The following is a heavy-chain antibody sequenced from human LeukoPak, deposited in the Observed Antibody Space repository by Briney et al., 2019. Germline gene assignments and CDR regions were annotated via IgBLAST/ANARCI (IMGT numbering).Heavy chain of an antibody. Sequence: GASVKVSCKASGYTFTGYYMHWVRQAPGQGLGWMGWINPNSAGTNYAQKFQGRVTMTRDTSISTAYMELSRLRSDDTAVYYCARRDCGGDCPSQHWGQGTLVTVSS. CDR3: ARRDCGGDCPSQH. CDR2: INPNSAGT. CDR1: GYTFTGYY. J-gene: IGHJ1*01. D-gene: IGHD2-21*01. V-gene: IGHV1-2*02.